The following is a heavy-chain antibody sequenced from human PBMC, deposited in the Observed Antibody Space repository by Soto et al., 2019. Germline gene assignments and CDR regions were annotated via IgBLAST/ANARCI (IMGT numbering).Heavy chain of an antibody. D-gene: IGHD6-6*01. Sequence: SETLSLTCAVYGGSFSGYYWSWIRQPPGKGLEWIGEINHSGSTNYSPSLKSRVTISVDTSKNQFSLKLSSVTAADTAVYYCARRPILSIAARQGILDYWGQGTLVTVSS. CDR1: GGSFSGYY. V-gene: IGHV4-34*01. J-gene: IGHJ4*02. CDR3: ARRPILSIAARQGILDY. CDR2: INHSGST.